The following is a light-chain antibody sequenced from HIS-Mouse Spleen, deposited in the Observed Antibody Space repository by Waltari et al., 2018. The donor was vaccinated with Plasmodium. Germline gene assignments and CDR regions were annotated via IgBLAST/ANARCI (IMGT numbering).Light chain of an antibody. J-gene: IGLJ2*01. V-gene: IGLV2-8*01. Sequence: QSALTPPPSASGSPGQAVNIPCTGTRRYDGCYNYVTWYQQHPGKAPKLMIYEVSKRPSGVPDRCSGSKSGNTASLTVSGLQAEDEADYYCSSYAGSNNLVFGGGTKLTVL. CDR3: SSYAGSNNLV. CDR1: RRYDGCYNY. CDR2: EVS.